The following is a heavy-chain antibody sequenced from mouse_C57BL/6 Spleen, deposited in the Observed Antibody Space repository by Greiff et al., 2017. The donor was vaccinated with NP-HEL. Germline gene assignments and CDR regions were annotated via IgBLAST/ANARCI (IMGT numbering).Heavy chain of an antibody. CDR2: ISSGGSYT. J-gene: IGHJ3*01. V-gene: IGHV5-6*01. CDR1: GFTFSSYG. CDR3: ARREDSPWFAY. Sequence: EVQLVESGGDLVKPGGSLKLSCAASGFTFSSYGMSWVRQTPDKRLEWVATISSGGSYTYYPDSVKGRFTISRDNAKNTLYLQMSSLKSEDTAMYYCARREDSPWFAYWGQGTLVTVSA.